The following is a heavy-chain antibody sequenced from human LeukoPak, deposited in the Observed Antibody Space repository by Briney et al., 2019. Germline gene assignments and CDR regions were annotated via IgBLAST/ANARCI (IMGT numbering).Heavy chain of an antibody. CDR3: ASIYCSSTSCPFDY. CDR2: IYYSGST. J-gene: IGHJ4*02. D-gene: IGHD2-2*01. V-gene: IGHV4-39*07. CDR1: GGSISSSSYY. Sequence: SETLSLTCTVSGGSISSSSYYWGWIRQPPGKGLEWIGSIYYSGSTYYHPSLKSRVTMSVDTSKNQFSLKLSSVTAADTDVYYCASIYCSSTSCPFDYWGQGTLVTVSS.